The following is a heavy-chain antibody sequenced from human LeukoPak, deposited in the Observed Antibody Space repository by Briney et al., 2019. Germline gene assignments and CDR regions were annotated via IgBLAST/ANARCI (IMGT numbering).Heavy chain of an antibody. V-gene: IGHV3-20*04. J-gene: IGHJ3*02. D-gene: IGHD6-13*01. Sequence: GGSLRLSCAASGFTFDDYGMSWVRQAPGKGLEWVSGINWNGGSTGYADSVKGRFTISRDNAKNSLYLQMNSLRAEDTALYYCARVCHRRSSCHTDAFDIWGQGTMVTVSS. CDR3: ARVCHRRSSCHTDAFDI. CDR1: GFTFDDYG. CDR2: INWNGGST.